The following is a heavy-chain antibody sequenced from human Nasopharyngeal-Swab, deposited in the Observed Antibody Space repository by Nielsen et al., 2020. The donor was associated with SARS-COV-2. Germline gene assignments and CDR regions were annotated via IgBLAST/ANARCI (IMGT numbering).Heavy chain of an antibody. J-gene: IGHJ4*02. CDR2: IYYSGSS. V-gene: IGHV4-31*03. Sequence: SETLSLTCTVSGGSISSGGYYWSWIRQHPGKGLEWIGYIYYSGSSYYNPSLKSRVTISVDTSKNQFSLRLSSVTAADTAVYYCARVSGSSSSWYMTETEHYFDYWGQGTLVTVSS. D-gene: IGHD6-13*01. CDR3: ARVSGSSSSWYMTETEHYFDY. CDR1: GGSISSGGYY.